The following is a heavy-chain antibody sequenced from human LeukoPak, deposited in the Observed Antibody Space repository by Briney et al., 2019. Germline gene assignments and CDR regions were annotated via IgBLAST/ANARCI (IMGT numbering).Heavy chain of an antibody. CDR3: ARVDFGVVIGDSAHFDY. J-gene: IGHJ4*02. Sequence: GASVKVSCKASGYTFTSYDINWVRQATGQGLEWMGWMNPNSGNTGYAQKFQGRVTMTRNTSISTAYMELSSLRSEDTAVYYCARVDFGVVIGDSAHFDYWSQGTLVTVSS. CDR2: MNPNSGNT. CDR1: GYTFTSYD. V-gene: IGHV1-8*01. D-gene: IGHD3-3*01.